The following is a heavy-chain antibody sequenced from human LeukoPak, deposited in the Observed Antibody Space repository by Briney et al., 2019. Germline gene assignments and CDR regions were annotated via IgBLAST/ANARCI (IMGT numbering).Heavy chain of an antibody. D-gene: IGHD5-24*01. J-gene: IGHJ4*02. CDR3: ARVDGDGYNYYFDY. V-gene: IGHV4-34*01. CDR1: GGSISGYY. Sequence: KPSETLSLTCTVSGGSISGYYWSWIRQPPGKVLEWIGQINPSRNTNYNPSLKSRVTISVDTSKKQFSLKLSSVTAADTAVYYCARVDGDGYNYYFDYWGQGTLVTVSS. CDR2: INPSRNT.